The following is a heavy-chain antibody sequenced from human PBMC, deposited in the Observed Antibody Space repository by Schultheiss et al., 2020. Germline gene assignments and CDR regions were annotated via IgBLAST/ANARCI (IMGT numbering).Heavy chain of an antibody. Sequence: GGSLRLSCSASGFTFSSYAMHWVRQAPGKGLEYVSAISSNGGSTYYADSVKGRFTISRDNAKNSLFLQMSSLRAEDTAVYYCARWDSDRWATQWYLDYWGQGIRVTVSS. CDR2: ISSNGGST. J-gene: IGHJ4*02. D-gene: IGHD6-19*01. V-gene: IGHV3-64*04. CDR1: GFTFSSYA. CDR3: ARWDSDRWATQWYLDY.